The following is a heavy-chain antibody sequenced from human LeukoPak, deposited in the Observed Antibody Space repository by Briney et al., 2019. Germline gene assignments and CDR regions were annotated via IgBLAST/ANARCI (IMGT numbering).Heavy chain of an antibody. Sequence: GGSLRLSCAASGFTFSSYGMHWVRQAPGKGLEWVAFIRYDGSNKYYADSVRGRFTISRDNSKNTLYLQMNSLRAEDTAVYYCAKVALPYYDILTGYYPDYWGQGTLVTVSS. CDR3: AKVALPYYDILTGYYPDY. J-gene: IGHJ4*02. CDR1: GFTFSSYG. V-gene: IGHV3-30*02. D-gene: IGHD3-9*01. CDR2: IRYDGSNK.